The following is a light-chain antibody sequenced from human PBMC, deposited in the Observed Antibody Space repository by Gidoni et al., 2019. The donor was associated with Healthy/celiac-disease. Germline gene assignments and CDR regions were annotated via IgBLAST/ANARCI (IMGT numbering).Light chain of an antibody. V-gene: IGKV1-33*01. CDR3: QQYDNLPLT. J-gene: IGKJ4*01. Sequence: DIQMTQSPSSLSASVGDRVTITCQASQDISNYLNWYQQNPGKAPMLLIYDASNLETVVPSRFSGSGSGTYFTFTISSLQPEDIATYYCQQYDNLPLTFGGGTKVEIK. CDR2: DAS. CDR1: QDISNY.